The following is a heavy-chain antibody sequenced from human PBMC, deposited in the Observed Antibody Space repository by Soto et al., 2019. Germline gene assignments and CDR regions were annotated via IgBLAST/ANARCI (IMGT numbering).Heavy chain of an antibody. D-gene: IGHD3-22*01. Sequence: QVQLVQSGAEVKKPGSSVKVSCKASGGTFSSYAISWVRQAPGQGLEWMGGIIPIFGTAAYAQKFQGRVTITADESTSTADMELSSLRSEDTAVYYCASHYDSSGYYYRGLDYWGQGTLVTVSS. CDR2: IIPIFGTA. J-gene: IGHJ4*02. CDR3: ASHYDSSGYYYRGLDY. V-gene: IGHV1-69*12. CDR1: GGTFSSYA.